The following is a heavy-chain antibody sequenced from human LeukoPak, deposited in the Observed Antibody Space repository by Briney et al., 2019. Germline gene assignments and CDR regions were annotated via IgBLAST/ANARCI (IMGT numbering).Heavy chain of an antibody. V-gene: IGHV3-30*03. CDR1: GFTFSRHG. Sequence: GGSLRLSCAASGFTFSRHGMHWARHAPGKGLKWVAGMSKDGATIRYEGSVEGRFTISRDNSKNTVYLQMNSLRAEDTAVYYCARDLRPFSGYDNLAFDIWGQGTMVTVSS. CDR2: MSKDGATI. CDR3: ARDLRPFSGYDNLAFDI. D-gene: IGHD5-12*01. J-gene: IGHJ3*02.